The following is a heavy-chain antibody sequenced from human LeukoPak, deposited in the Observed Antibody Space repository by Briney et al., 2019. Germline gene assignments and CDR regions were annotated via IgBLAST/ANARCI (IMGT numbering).Heavy chain of an antibody. CDR3: AKNYYDSSGYYYFDY. J-gene: IGHJ4*02. Sequence: GGSLRLSCAASGNYWIHWVRQAPGKGLVWVSHINSDGSWTSYADSVKGRFTISRDNSKNTLYLQMNSLRAEDTAVYYCAKNYYDSSGYYYFDYWGQGTLVTVSS. CDR1: GNYW. D-gene: IGHD3-22*01. V-gene: IGHV3-74*01. CDR2: INSDGSWT.